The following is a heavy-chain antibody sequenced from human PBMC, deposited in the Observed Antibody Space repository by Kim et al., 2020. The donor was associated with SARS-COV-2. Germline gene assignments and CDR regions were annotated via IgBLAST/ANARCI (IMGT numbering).Heavy chain of an antibody. J-gene: IGHJ6*02. Sequence: ASVKVSCKASGYTFTSYGISWVRQAPGQGLEWMGWISAYNGNTNYAQKLQGRVTMTTDTSTSTAYMELRSLRSDDTAVYYCARDACRYQRVCGMDVWGQGTTVTVSS. CDR3: ARDACRYQRVCGMDV. V-gene: IGHV1-18*04. D-gene: IGHD2-2*01. CDR2: ISAYNGNT. CDR1: GYTFTSYG.